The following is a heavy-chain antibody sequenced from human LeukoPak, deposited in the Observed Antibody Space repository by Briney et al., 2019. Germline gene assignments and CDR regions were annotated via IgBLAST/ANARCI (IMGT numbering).Heavy chain of an antibody. V-gene: IGHV1-2*02. CDR2: INPNGGGT. J-gene: IGHJ4*02. D-gene: IGHD3-3*01. CDR3: ARSPTHDFWSGYYSPLDY. Sequence: ASVKVSCKASGYTFTGYYMHWVRQAPGQGLEWMGWINPNGGGTNYAQKFQGRVTMTRDTSISTAYMELSRLRSDDTAVYYCARSPTHDFWSGYYSPLDYWGQGTLVTVSS. CDR1: GYTFTGYY.